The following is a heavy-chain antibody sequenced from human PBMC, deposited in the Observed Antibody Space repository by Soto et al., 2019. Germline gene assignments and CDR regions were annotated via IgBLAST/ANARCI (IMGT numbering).Heavy chain of an antibody. CDR3: ARAKGGVYYYYGMDV. D-gene: IGHD3-10*01. J-gene: IGHJ6*02. V-gene: IGHV3-21*01. CDR1: GFTFSSYS. Sequence: VGSLRLSCAASGFTFSSYSMNWVRQAPGKGLEWVSSISSSSSYIYYADSVKGRFTISRDNAKNSLYLQMNSLRAEDTAVYYCARAKGGVYYYYGMDVWGQGTTVTVSS. CDR2: ISSSSSYI.